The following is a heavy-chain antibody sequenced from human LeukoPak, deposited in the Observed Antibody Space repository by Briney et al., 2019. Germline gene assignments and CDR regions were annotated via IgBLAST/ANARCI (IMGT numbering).Heavy chain of an antibody. J-gene: IGHJ4*02. D-gene: IGHD5-18*01. V-gene: IGHV4-30-2*01. Sequence: SXXGYSWRWIRXPPGKGQEWIGYIYHNGNTYYSPSLKSRVTISVDRSKNQLSLKLSSVTAADTAMYYCASGGYSYGFDYWGQGTLVTVSS. CDR3: ASGGYSYGFDY. CDR1: SXXGYS. CDR2: IYHNGNT.